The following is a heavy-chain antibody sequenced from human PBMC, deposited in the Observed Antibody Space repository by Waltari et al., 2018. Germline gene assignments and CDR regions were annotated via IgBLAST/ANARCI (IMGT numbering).Heavy chain of an antibody. D-gene: IGHD3-10*01. CDR2: IWYDGSNK. V-gene: IGHV3-33*06. J-gene: IGHJ4*02. CDR1: GFTFSSYG. CDR3: AKDIGGRVDY. Sequence: QVQLVESGGGVVQPGRSLSLSCAASGFTFSSYGMHWVRQAPGKGLEWVAVIWYDGSNKYYADSVKGRFTISRDNSKNTLYLQMNSLRAEDTAVYYCAKDIGGRVDYWGQGTLVTVSS.